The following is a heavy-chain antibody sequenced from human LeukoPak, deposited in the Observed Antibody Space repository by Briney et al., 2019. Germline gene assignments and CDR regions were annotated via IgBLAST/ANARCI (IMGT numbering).Heavy chain of an antibody. V-gene: IGHV4-4*07. J-gene: IGHJ4*02. CDR3: ARDTTDY. CDR1: GGSISSYY. D-gene: IGHD1-1*01. CDR2: IYTSGST. Sequence: SETLSLTCTVSGGSISSYYWSCIRQPAGKGLEWIGRIYTSGSTNYNPSLKSPVTMSVDPSKNQSALKLISVTAADTAVYYCARDTTDYWGQGILVTVSP.